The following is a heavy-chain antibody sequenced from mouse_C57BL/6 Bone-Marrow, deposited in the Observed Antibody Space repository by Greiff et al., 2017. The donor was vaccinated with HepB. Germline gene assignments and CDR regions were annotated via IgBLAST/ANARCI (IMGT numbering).Heavy chain of an antibody. CDR1: GFTFSSYA. Sequence: EVKLVESGEGLVKPGGSLKLSCAASGFTFSSYAMSWVRQTPEKRLEWVAYISSGGDYIYYADTVKGRFTISRDNARNTLYLQMSSLRSEDTAMYYCTRGGLWFAYWGQGTLVTVSA. J-gene: IGHJ3*01. CDR3: TRGGLWFAY. CDR2: ISSGGDYI. V-gene: IGHV5-9-1*02.